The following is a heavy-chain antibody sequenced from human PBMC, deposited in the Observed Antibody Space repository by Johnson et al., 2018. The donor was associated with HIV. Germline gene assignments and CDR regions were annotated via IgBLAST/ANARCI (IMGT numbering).Heavy chain of an antibody. J-gene: IGHJ3*01. CDR2: IRYDGDNN. D-gene: IGHD6-19*01. Sequence: VQLVESGGGVVQPGGSLRLSCAASGFTFSYYGMHWVRQAPGKGLEWVAFIRYDGDNNDYGDSVKGRFTISRDNSNNILFLQMSSLRSDDTAVYFCARVQRSGWFHTDAFDLWGQGTMVTVSS. CDR1: GFTFSYYG. CDR3: ARVQRSGWFHTDAFDL. V-gene: IGHV3-30*02.